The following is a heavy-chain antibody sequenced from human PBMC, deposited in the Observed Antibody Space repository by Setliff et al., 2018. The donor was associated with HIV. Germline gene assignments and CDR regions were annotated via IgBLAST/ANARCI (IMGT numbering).Heavy chain of an antibody. D-gene: IGHD3-10*01. CDR1: GFTFNNYE. Sequence: PGGSLRLSCAASGFTFNNYEMNWVRQAPGKGLEWVSYISSSGDIIYYADPVKGRFTISRDNAKNSLYLQMNSLRAEDTAVYYCARGPPGEPRLFQHWGQGTLVTVSS. V-gene: IGHV3-48*03. CDR2: ISSSGDII. CDR3: ARGPPGEPRLFQH. J-gene: IGHJ1*01.